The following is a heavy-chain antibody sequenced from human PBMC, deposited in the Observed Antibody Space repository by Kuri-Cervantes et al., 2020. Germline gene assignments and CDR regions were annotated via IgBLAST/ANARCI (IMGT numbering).Heavy chain of an antibody. D-gene: IGHD5-18*01. CDR2: IYYSGST. CDR3: ARGRRRGYSYGFSLLDY. Sequence: SETLSLTCTVSGGSVGRYYWNWIRQPPGKGLEWIGYIYYSGSTNYNPSLKSRVTISVDTSKNQFSLKLSSVTAADTAVYYCARGRRRGYSYGFSLLDYWGQGTLVTVSS. CDR1: GGSVGRYY. V-gene: IGHV4-59*02. J-gene: IGHJ4*02.